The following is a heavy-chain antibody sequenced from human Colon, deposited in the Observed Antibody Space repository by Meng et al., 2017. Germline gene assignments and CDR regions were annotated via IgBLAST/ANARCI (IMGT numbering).Heavy chain of an antibody. CDR1: GDNVSNNSPA. CDR2: TYYRSKWYN. J-gene: IGHJ4*02. V-gene: IGHV6-1*01. CDR3: ARESSRQFNY. Sequence: QVQLQQPGPGLVKPSQTLSLTCSISGDNVSNNSPAWNWIRQSPSRGLEWLGRTYYRSKWYNEYAGSVKSRISITPDTSTNQFSLQLNSVTPDDTAVYYCARESSRQFNYWGQGTLVTVSS.